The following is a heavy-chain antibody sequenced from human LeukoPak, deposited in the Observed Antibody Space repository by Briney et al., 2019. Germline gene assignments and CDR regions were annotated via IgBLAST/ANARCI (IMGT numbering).Heavy chain of an antibody. J-gene: IGHJ4*02. V-gene: IGHV3-49*04. CDR2: IRSKAYGRTT. CDR1: GFTFGDYA. D-gene: IGHD3-22*01. Sequence: GGSLRLSCTASGFTFGDYAMSWVRQAPGKGLEWVAFIRSKAYGRTTEYAASGKCTFTIARDASKSIAYLQMSSLKTEDTAVYYCTRNLGDYYDSSGYYSVYFDYWGQGTLVTVSS. CDR3: TRNLGDYYDSSGYYSVYFDY.